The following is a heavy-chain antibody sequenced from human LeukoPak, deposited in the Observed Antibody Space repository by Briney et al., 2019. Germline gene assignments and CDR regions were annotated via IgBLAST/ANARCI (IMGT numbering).Heavy chain of an antibody. Sequence: SETLSLTCTVSGGFISSYYWSWIRQPPGKGLEWIGFIYYGGSTNYNPSLKSRVTISVDTSKNQFSLKLSSVTAADTAVYYCARVSFTYGPLDSWGPGILVTVSS. CDR3: ARVSFTYGPLDS. CDR2: IYYGGST. CDR1: GGFISSYY. V-gene: IGHV4-59*01. J-gene: IGHJ4*02. D-gene: IGHD4-17*01.